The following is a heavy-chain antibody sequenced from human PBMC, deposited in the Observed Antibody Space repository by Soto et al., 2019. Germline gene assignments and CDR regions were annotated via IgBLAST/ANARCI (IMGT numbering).Heavy chain of an antibody. CDR1: GFTFDDYA. Sequence: EVQLVGSGGGLVQPGRSLRLSCAASGFTFDDYAMHWVRQVPGKGLEWVSGISWNSGSIGYADSVKGRFTISRDNAKNSLYLQMNSLRAEDTALYYCAKDKGGIAAADYYFDYWGQGTLVTVSS. CDR3: AKDKGGIAAADYYFDY. CDR2: ISWNSGSI. J-gene: IGHJ4*02. V-gene: IGHV3-9*01. D-gene: IGHD6-13*01.